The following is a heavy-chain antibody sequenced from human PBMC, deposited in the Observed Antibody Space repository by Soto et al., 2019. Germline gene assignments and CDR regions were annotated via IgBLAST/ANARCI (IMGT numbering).Heavy chain of an antibody. D-gene: IGHD2-15*01. CDR2: INSDGSST. Sequence: EVQLVESGGGLVQPGESLRLSCAASGFTFSSYWMHWVRQAPGKGLVWVSRINSDGSSTSYAGSVKGRCPISRDNAKNTLYLQRNSLRAEDTAVYYCVRTSLVVAAATREDYWGQGTLVTVSS. CDR3: VRTSLVVAAATREDY. V-gene: IGHV3-74*01. CDR1: GFTFSSYW. J-gene: IGHJ4*02.